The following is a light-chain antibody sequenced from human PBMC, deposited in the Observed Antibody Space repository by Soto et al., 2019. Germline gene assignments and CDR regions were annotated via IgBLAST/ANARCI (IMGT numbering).Light chain of an antibody. J-gene: IGKJ1*01. V-gene: IGKV1-5*01. Sequence: DMQMPHSPSTLSGSVGDRLTFTSRASQTISSWLAWYQQKPGKAPKLLIYEASNLQSGVPSRFSGSGSGTEFTLTISSLQPEDFATYYCQQRNSYPDAFGQGTKVDIK. CDR1: QTISSW. CDR2: EAS. CDR3: QQRNSYPDA.